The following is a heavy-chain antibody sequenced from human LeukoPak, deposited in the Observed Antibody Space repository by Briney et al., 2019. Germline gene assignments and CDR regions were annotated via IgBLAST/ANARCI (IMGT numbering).Heavy chain of an antibody. CDR2: IYYSGST. CDR3: ASSVVRVDSSGWPFDY. Sequence: PSETLSLTCTVSDGSISSYYWSWIRQPPGKGLEWIGYIYYSGSTNYNPSLKSRVTISVDTSKNQFSLKLSSVTAADTAVYYCASSVVRVDSSGWPFDYWGQGTLVTVSS. J-gene: IGHJ4*02. D-gene: IGHD6-19*01. CDR1: DGSISSYY. V-gene: IGHV4-59*01.